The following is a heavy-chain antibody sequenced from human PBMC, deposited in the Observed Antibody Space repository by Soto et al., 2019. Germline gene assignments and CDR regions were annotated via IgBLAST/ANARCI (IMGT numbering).Heavy chain of an antibody. CDR3: ARPTDFYYYALDV. CDR1: RYAVPSCG. J-gene: IGHJ6*02. Sequence: ASVKASCKASRYAVPSCGVKWVRQAPGQGLEWMGWISGYNGNTNYAQHLQDRVTMTRDTSTSTAYMELRSLRYDDTAVYYCARPTDFYYYALDVWGQGTTVTVSS. V-gene: IGHV1-18*01. CDR2: ISGYNGNT.